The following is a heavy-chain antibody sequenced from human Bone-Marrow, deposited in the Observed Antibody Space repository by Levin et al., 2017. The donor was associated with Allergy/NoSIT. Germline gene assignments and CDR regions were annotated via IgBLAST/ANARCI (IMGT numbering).Heavy chain of an antibody. D-gene: IGHD3-10*01. Sequence: ESLKISCTVSGGSISDYYWSWIRQPPGKGLEWIGYIHYSGTTDYNPSLRSRVTMSVDTSKNQFSLKLSSVTAGDTAVYYCVRERITMVGGAKRGGFDYWGQGILVTVSS. CDR3: VRERITMVGGAKRGGFDY. CDR2: IHYSGTT. V-gene: IGHV4-59*12. CDR1: GGSISDYY. J-gene: IGHJ4*02.